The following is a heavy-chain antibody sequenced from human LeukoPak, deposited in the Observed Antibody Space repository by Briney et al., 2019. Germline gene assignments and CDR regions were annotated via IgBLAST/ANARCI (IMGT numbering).Heavy chain of an antibody. V-gene: IGHV1-3*03. J-gene: IGHJ4*02. D-gene: IGHD3-9*01. CDR2: INAGNGST. Sequence: ASVKVSCKASGYTFTSYAMHWVRQAPGQRLEWMGWINAGNGSTKYSQEFQGRVTITRDTSASTAYMELSSLRSEDMAVYYCARDLGYDILTGYYLGLGYWGQGTLVTVSS. CDR1: GYTFTSYA. CDR3: ARDLGYDILTGYYLGLGY.